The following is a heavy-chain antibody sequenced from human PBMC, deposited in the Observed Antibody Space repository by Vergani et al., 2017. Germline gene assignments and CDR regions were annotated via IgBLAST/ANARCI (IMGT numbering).Heavy chain of an antibody. V-gene: IGHV3-30-3*01. D-gene: IGHD3-10*01. CDR3: ARDFHMVRGVIMPHGAFDI. CDR1: GFTFSSYA. Sequence: QVQLVESGGGVVQPGGSLRLSCAASGFTFSSYAMHWVRQAPGKGLEWVAVISYDGSNKYYADSVKGRFTISRDNSKNTLYLQMNSLRAEDTAVYYCARDFHMVRGVIMPHGAFDIWGQGTMVTVSS. J-gene: IGHJ3*02. CDR2: ISYDGSNK.